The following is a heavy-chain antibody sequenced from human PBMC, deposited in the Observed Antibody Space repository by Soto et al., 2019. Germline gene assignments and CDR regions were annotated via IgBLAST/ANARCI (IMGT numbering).Heavy chain of an antibody. CDR2: ILHSGNT. CDR3: ATHIPNY. J-gene: IGHJ4*02. CDR1: GGSFSGYY. V-gene: IGHV4-34*12. Sequence: SETLSLTCAVYGGSFSGYYWTWIRQSPGKGLEWIGEILHSGNTNYNPSLKSRAVISVDTSKNQFSLKLPSVTAADTAVYYCATHIPNYWGKGTLVTVSS.